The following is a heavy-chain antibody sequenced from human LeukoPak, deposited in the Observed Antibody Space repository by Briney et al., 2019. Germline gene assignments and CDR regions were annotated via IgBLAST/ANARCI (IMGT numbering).Heavy chain of an antibody. CDR3: ARHLVRLALDY. D-gene: IGHD4-17*01. CDR1: GGSISSSSYY. V-gene: IGHV4-39*01. Sequence: SETLSRTCTVSGGSISSSSYYWGWIRQPPGKGLEWIGSIYYSGSTYYNPSLKSRVTISVDTSKNQFPLKLSSVTAADTAVYYCARHLVRLALDYWGQGTLVTVSS. J-gene: IGHJ4*02. CDR2: IYYSGST.